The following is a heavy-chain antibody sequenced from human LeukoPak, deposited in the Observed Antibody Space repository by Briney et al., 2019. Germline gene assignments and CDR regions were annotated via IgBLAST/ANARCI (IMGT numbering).Heavy chain of an antibody. J-gene: IGHJ5*02. D-gene: IGHD3-16*01. CDR3: GVREGEGNFDP. CDR2: VSHDGRND. CDR1: GFLFRNYA. V-gene: IGHV3-30*04. Sequence: GGSLRLSCAASGFLFRNYALHWVRQAPGKGLQWVAVVSHDGRNDFYADSVKGRFTVSRDNSENRLSLQMNSLRLDDTAVYYCGVREGEGNFDPWGQGALVTVSS.